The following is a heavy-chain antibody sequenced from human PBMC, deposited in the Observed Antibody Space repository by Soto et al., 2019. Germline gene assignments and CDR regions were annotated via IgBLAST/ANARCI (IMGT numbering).Heavy chain of an antibody. CDR3: VREPWGFSGTWYDY. D-gene: IGHD6-13*01. J-gene: IGHJ4*02. CDR2: INHDGSKT. CDR1: KFSFNNYW. V-gene: IGHV3-74*03. Sequence: GGSLRLSCAASKFSFNNYWMHWVRQVPGKGPVWVSRINHDGSKTEYADSVKGRFTISRDNTKNTLYLQINSLRVEDTAMYYCVREPWGFSGTWYDYWGQGTMVTVSS.